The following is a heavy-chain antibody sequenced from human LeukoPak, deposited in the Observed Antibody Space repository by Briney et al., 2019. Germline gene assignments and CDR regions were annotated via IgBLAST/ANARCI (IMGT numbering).Heavy chain of an antibody. CDR3: ARIRRFGELFDNFDY. D-gene: IGHD3-10*01. V-gene: IGHV4-34*01. CDR2: INHSGST. Sequence: SETLSLTCAVYGGSFSGYYWSWIRQPQGKGLEWIGEINHSGSTNYNPSLKSRVTISVDTSKNQFSLKLSSVTAADTAVYYCARIRRFGELFDNFDYWGQGTLVTVSS. J-gene: IGHJ4*02. CDR1: GGSFSGYY.